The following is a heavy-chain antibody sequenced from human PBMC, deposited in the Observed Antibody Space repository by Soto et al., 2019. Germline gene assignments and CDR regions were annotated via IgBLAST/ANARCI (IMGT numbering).Heavy chain of an antibody. V-gene: IGHV4-31*03. CDR2: IYYSGST. CDR1: GGSISSGGYY. CDR3: VRDRGGVVPGRFDP. Sequence: SETLSLTCTVSGGSISSGGYYWSWIRQHPGKGLEWIGYIYYSGSTYYNPSLKSRVTISVDTSKNQFSLKLSSVTAADTAVYYCVRDRGGVVPGRFDPWGQGTLVTVSS. D-gene: IGHD2-2*01. J-gene: IGHJ5*02.